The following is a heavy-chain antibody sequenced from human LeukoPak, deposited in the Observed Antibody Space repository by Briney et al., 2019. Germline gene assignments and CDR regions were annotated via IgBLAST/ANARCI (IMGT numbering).Heavy chain of an antibody. D-gene: IGHD3-10*01. CDR2: ISSSGSTI. J-gene: IGHJ4*02. CDR1: GFTFSSYE. CDR3: ARDYYGSGSTQFDY. Sequence: GGSLRLSCAASGFTFSSYEMNWVRQAPGKGLEWVSYISSSGSTIYYADSVKGRFTVSRDNAKNSLYLQMNSLRVEDTAVYYCARDYYGSGSTQFDYWGQGTLVTVSS. V-gene: IGHV3-48*03.